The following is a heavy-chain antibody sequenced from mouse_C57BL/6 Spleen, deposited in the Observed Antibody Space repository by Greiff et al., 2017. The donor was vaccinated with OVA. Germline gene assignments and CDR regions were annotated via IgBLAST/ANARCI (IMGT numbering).Heavy chain of an antibody. CDR3: ARHPPYSNWYFDV. Sequence: VQGVESGPGLVAPSQSLSITCTVSGFSLTSYGVHWVRQPPGKGLEWLVVIWSDGSTTYNSALKSRLSISKDNSKSQVFLKMNSLQTNDTAMYYGARHPPYSNWYFDVWGTGTTVTVSS. CDR2: IWSDGST. D-gene: IGHD2-5*01. V-gene: IGHV2-6-1*01. J-gene: IGHJ1*03. CDR1: GFSLTSYG.